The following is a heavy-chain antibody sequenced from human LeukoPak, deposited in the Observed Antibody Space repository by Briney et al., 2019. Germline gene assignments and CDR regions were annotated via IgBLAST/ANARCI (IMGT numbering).Heavy chain of an antibody. V-gene: IGHV1-69*04. D-gene: IGHD3-9*01. J-gene: IGHJ4*02. CDR2: IIPILGIA. CDR1: GCTFSSYA. Sequence: ASVKVSCKASGCTFSSYAISWVRQAPGQGLEWMGRIIPILGIANYAQKFQGRVTITADKSTSTAYMELSSLRSEDTAVYYCARGEYRTTQYYDILTGDWGQGTLVTVSS. CDR3: ARGEYRTTQYYDILTGD.